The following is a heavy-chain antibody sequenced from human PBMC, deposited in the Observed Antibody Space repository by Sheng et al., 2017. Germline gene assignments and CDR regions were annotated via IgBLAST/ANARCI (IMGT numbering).Heavy chain of an antibody. CDR3: ARGQGYNYNYYYYMDV. J-gene: IGHJ6*03. CDR1: GGTFSSYT. V-gene: IGHV1-69*02. D-gene: IGHD5-12*01. Sequence: QVQLVQSGAEVKKPGSSVKVSCKASGGTFSSYTISWVRQAPGQGLEWMGRIIPILGIANYAQKFQGRVTITADKSTSTAYMELSSLRSEDTAVYYCARGQGYNYNYYYYMDVWGKGTTVTVSS. CDR2: IIPILGIA.